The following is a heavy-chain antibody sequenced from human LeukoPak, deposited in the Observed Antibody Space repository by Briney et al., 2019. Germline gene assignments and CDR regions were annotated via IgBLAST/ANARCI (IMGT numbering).Heavy chain of an antibody. Sequence: SETLSLTCVVSGDSIRGVHYWGWIRQPPGKGLEWIGSLRHSANTYYNPSLQSRVTMSMDTPENQFSLKLSSVTAADTATYYCARMGIAVAGIVQLNWFDPWGQGTLVTVSS. D-gene: IGHD6-19*01. CDR2: LRHSANT. J-gene: IGHJ5*02. V-gene: IGHV4-38-2*01. CDR1: GDSIRGVHY. CDR3: ARMGIAVAGIVQLNWFDP.